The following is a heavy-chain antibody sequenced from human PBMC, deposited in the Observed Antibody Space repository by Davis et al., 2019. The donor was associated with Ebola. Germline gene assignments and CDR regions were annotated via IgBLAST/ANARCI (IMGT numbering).Heavy chain of an antibody. D-gene: IGHD6-13*01. CDR2: ISGSGGST. V-gene: IGHV3-23*01. Sequence: PGGSLRLSCAASGFTFSSYAMSWVRQAPGKGLEWVSAISGSGGSTYYADSVKGRFTISRDNSKNTLYLQMNSLRAEDTAVYYCAKDMVPRPGIAAAGSFDYWGQGTLVTVSS. CDR3: AKDMVPRPGIAAAGSFDY. J-gene: IGHJ4*02. CDR1: GFTFSSYA.